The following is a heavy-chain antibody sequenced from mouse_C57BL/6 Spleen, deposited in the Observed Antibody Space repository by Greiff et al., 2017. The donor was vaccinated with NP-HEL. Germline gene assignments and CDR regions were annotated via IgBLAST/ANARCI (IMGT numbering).Heavy chain of an antibody. J-gene: IGHJ2*01. CDR3: AREGLRRLDY. D-gene: IGHD2-4*01. CDR1: GYTFTSYW. Sequence: QVQLQQPGAELVKPGASVKLSCKASGYTFTSYWMHWVKQRPGQGLEWIGMIHPNSGSTNYNEKFKSKATLTVDKSSTTAYMQLSSLTSEDSAVYYCAREGLRRLDYWGQGTTLTVSS. CDR2: IHPNSGST. V-gene: IGHV1-64*01.